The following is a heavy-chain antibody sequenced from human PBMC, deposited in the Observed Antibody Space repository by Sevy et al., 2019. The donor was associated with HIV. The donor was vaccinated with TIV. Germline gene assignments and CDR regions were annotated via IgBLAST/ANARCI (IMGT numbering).Heavy chain of an antibody. CDR3: AGPILTYNNGWSYYDY. D-gene: IGHD6-19*01. CDR1: GASISSSGYY. CDR2: INYNGIT. J-gene: IGHJ4*02. Sequence: SETLSLTCTVSGASISSSGYYWGWIRQPPGKGLEWIASINYNGITFYNPSLKSRITISADTSKNQFSLDLSSVTAADTAIYYCAGPILTYNNGWSYYDYWGQGTVVTVSS. V-gene: IGHV4-39*01.